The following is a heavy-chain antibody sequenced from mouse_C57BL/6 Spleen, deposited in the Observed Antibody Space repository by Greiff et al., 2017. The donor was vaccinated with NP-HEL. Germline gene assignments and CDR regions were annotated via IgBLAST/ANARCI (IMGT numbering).Heavy chain of an antibody. CDR2: IDPSDSYT. V-gene: IGHV1-50*01. J-gene: IGHJ4*01. Sequence: VQLQQPGAELVKPGASVKLSCKASGYTFTSYWMQWVKQRPGQGLEWIGEIDPSDSYTNYNQKFKGKATLTVDTSSSTAYMQLSSLTSEDSAVYYCARCPPDYGSKYYYAMDYWGQGTSVTVSS. CDR3: ARCPPDYGSKYYYAMDY. D-gene: IGHD1-1*01. CDR1: GYTFTSYW.